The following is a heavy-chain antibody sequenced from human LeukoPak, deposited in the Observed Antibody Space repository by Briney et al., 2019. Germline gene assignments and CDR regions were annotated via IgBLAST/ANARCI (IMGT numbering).Heavy chain of an antibody. D-gene: IGHD2-15*01. CDR2: IIPIFGTA. J-gene: IGHJ4*02. CDR1: GGSFSNEA. CDR3: GRKAGDCGGGSCYSIDY. Sequence: ASVKVSCKAFGGSFSNEAISWVRQAPGQGLEWMGGIIPIFGTANYAQKFQGRVTITTDESTSTAYMEVSSLRSEDTAVYYCGRKAGDCGGGSCYSIDYWGQGTLVTVSS. V-gene: IGHV1-69*05.